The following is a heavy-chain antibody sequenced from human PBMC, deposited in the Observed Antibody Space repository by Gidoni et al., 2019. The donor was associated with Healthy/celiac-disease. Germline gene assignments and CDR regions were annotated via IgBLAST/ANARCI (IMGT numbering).Heavy chain of an antibody. Sequence: QLQLQESGPGLVKPSETLSLTCTVSGGSISSSSYYWGWIRQPPGKGLEWIGSIYYSGSTYYNPSLKSRVTISVDTSKNQFSLKLSSVTAADTAVYYCARLAVAGTGAFDYWGQGTLVTVSS. CDR1: GGSISSSSYY. D-gene: IGHD6-19*01. V-gene: IGHV4-39*01. CDR2: IYYSGST. CDR3: ARLAVAGTGAFDY. J-gene: IGHJ4*02.